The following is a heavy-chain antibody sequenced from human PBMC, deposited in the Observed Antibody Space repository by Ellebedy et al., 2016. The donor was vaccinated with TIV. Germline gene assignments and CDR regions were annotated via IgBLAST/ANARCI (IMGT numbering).Heavy chain of an antibody. D-gene: IGHD3-3*01. J-gene: IGHJ6*02. CDR2: IDHSGST. CDR3: AREGITMFGLLLSPGSLDV. Sequence: MPGGSLRLSCAVSGGSISSSNWWSWVRQPPGKGLEWIGEIDHSGSTNYNPSLKSRVTISVDKSKNQFSLKLNSVTAADTAVYYCAREGITMFGLLLSPGSLDVWGPGTTVTVTS. V-gene: IGHV4-4*02. CDR1: GGSISSSNW.